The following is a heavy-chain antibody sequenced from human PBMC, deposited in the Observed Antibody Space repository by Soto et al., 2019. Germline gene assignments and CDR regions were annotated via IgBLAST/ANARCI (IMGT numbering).Heavy chain of an antibody. CDR1: GVTFSSYA. V-gene: IGHV3-30-3*01. CDR3: ARVFGIIKIAAAGPYDAFDI. D-gene: IGHD6-13*01. CDR2: ISYDGSNK. Sequence: PGGSLRLSCAASGVTFSSYAMHGVRQAPGKGLEWVAVISYDGSNKYYADSVKGRFTISRDNSKDTLYLQMNSLRAEDTAVYYCARVFGIIKIAAAGPYDAFDIWGQGTMVTVSS. J-gene: IGHJ3*02.